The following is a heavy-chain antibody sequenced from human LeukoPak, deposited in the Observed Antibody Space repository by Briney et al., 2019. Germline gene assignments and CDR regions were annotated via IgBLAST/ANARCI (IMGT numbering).Heavy chain of an antibody. J-gene: IGHJ4*02. Sequence: SETLSLTCTVSGGSISSYYWSWIRQPAGKGLEWIERIYTSGSTNYNPSLKSRVTMSVDTSKNQFSLKLSSVTAADTAVYYCARDFSPAIGYCSSTSCAFDYWGQGTLVTVSS. CDR1: GGSISSYY. D-gene: IGHD2-2*01. V-gene: IGHV4-4*07. CDR2: IYTSGST. CDR3: ARDFSPAIGYCSSTSCAFDY.